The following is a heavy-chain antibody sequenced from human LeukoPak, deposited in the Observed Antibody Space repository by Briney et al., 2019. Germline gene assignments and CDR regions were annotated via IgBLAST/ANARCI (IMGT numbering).Heavy chain of an antibody. Sequence: GGSLRLSCAASGFTVSSNYMCWVRQAPGKGLEWVSVIYSGGSTYYADSVKGRFTISRDNSKNTLYLQMNSLRAEDTAVYYCAKGDYGDRGGPFDYWGQGTLVTVSS. CDR3: AKGDYGDRGGPFDY. CDR2: IYSGGST. V-gene: IGHV3-53*01. CDR1: GFTVSSNY. D-gene: IGHD4-17*01. J-gene: IGHJ4*02.